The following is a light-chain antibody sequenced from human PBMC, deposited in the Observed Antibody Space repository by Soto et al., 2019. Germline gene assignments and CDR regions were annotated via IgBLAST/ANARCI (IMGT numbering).Light chain of an antibody. Sequence: EIVMTQSPAALSVSPGERATLSCRASESLSTYLAWYQHKPGQAPRLLIYGASTKATGIPARFSGSGSATDFTLTISSLQSEDFTVYYCQSYNDWPFSFGQGTKVEIK. V-gene: IGKV3-15*01. CDR1: ESLSTY. J-gene: IGKJ2*01. CDR3: QSYNDWPFS. CDR2: GAS.